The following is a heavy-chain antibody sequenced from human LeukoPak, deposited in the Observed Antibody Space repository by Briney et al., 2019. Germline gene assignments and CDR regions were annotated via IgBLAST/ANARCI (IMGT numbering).Heavy chain of an antibody. Sequence: GGSLRLSCAVSGLTFSRYAMSWVRQAPGKGLEWVSAISESGSGTYYADSVKGRFTISRDNSKNTLYLQMNSLRAEDTAVYYCARGARYGRLGSYWGQGTLVTVSS. J-gene: IGHJ4*02. V-gene: IGHV3-23*01. CDR3: ARGARYGRLGSY. CDR1: GLTFSRYA. CDR2: ISESGSGT. D-gene: IGHD3-9*01.